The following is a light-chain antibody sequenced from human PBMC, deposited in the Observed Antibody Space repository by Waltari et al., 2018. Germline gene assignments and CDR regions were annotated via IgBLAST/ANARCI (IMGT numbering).Light chain of an antibody. V-gene: IGKV3-15*01. J-gene: IGKJ2*01. Sequence: EIVMTQSPATLSVSPGERATLSCRASQSVSSNLAWSQQKPGQAPRLLIYGASTRATGIPARFSGSGSGTEFTLTISNLQSEDFAVYYCQQYNNWPRTFGQGTKLEIK. CDR2: GAS. CDR3: QQYNNWPRT. CDR1: QSVSSN.